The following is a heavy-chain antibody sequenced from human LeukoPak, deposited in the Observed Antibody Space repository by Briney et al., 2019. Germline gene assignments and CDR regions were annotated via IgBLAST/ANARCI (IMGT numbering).Heavy chain of an antibody. Sequence: GGSLRLSCAASGFTFDDYAMHWVRQAPGKGLEWASGISWNSGSIGYADSVKGRFTISRDNAKNSLYLQMNSLRAEDTALYYCARRSGSPHDAFDIWGQGTMVIVSS. CDR3: ARRSGSPHDAFDI. D-gene: IGHD6-13*01. CDR2: ISWNSGSI. V-gene: IGHV3-9*01. J-gene: IGHJ3*02. CDR1: GFTFDDYA.